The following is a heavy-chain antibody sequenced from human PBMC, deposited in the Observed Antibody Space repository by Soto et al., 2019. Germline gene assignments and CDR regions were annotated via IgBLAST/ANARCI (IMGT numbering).Heavy chain of an antibody. Sequence: QVQLVQSGAEVKKPGASVKVSCKASGYTFTSYDINWVRQATGQGLEWMGWMNPNSGNTGYAQKFQGRVTMTRNTSISTAYMELSSLRSEDTAVYYCARSAPAPTRTPARYYYYGMDVWGQGTTVTVSS. CDR1: GYTFTSYD. D-gene: IGHD2-15*01. V-gene: IGHV1-8*01. CDR2: MNPNSGNT. CDR3: ARSAPAPTRTPARYYYYGMDV. J-gene: IGHJ6*02.